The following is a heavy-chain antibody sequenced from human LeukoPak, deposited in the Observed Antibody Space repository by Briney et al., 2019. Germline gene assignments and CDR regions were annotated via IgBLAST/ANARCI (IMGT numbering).Heavy chain of an antibody. J-gene: IGHJ4*02. Sequence: SGGSLRLSCAASGFTVSNTYMSWVRQAPGEGLEWVGRTKTKTDGGTTDYAAPVKGRFTISRDDSKNTMYLQMNSLKTEDTAVYYCTTVGTMLRGFDSWGQGTLVTVSS. CDR2: TKTKTDGGTT. CDR1: GFTVSNTY. CDR3: TTVGTMLRGFDS. V-gene: IGHV3-15*01. D-gene: IGHD3-10*01.